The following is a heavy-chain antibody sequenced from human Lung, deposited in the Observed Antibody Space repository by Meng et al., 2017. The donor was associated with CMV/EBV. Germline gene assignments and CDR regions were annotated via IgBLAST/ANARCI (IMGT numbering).Heavy chain of an antibody. CDR3: ARAYSKTPDY. D-gene: IGHD4-11*01. Sequence: LSCAASGFPFSEFHLTWIRQAPGKGLEWVSYISSRGSIRDYAASVKGRFTISWDYAKNSVYLQMNSLRAEDSAIYYCARAYSKTPDYWGRGTLVTVSS. CDR2: ISSRGSIR. CDR1: GFPFSEFH. V-gene: IGHV3-11*01. J-gene: IGHJ4*02.